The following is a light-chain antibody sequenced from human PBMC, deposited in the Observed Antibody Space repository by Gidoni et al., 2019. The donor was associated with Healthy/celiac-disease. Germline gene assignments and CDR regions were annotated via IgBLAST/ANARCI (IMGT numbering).Light chain of an antibody. V-gene: IGKV1-39*01. Sequence: DIQMTQSPSSLSAYVGDRVTITCRASKSISSYLNWYQQKPGKAPKLLIYAASSLQSGVPSRFSGSGSGTDFTLTISSLQPEDFATYYCQQSYSTPITFGQGTRLEIK. CDR2: AAS. J-gene: IGKJ5*01. CDR3: QQSYSTPIT. CDR1: KSISSY.